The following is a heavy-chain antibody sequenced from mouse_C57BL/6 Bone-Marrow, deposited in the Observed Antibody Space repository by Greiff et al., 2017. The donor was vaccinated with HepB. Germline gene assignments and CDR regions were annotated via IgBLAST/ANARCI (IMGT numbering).Heavy chain of an antibody. CDR3: TTGAGTRDFDY. J-gene: IGHJ2*01. D-gene: IGHD4-1*01. V-gene: IGHV14-4*01. CDR2: IDPENGDT. CDR1: GFNIKDDY. Sequence: EVHLVESGAELVRPGASVKLSCTASGFNIKDDYMHWVKQRPEQGLEWIGWIDPENGDTEYASKFQGKATITADTSSNTAYLQLSSLTSEDTAVYYCTTGAGTRDFDYWGQGTTLTVSS.